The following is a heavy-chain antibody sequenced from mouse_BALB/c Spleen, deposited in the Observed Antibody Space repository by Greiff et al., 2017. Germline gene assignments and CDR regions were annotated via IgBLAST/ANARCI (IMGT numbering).Heavy chain of an antibody. Sequence: EVQLVESGGGLVKLGGSLKLSCAASGFTFSSYYMSWVRQTPEKRLELVAAINSNGGSTYYPDTVKGRFTISRDNAKNTLYLQMSSLKSEDTALYYCARLYDYDDGYYFDYWGQGTTLTVSS. CDR1: GFTFSSYY. D-gene: IGHD2-4*01. CDR2: INSNGGST. J-gene: IGHJ2*01. CDR3: ARLYDYDDGYYFDY. V-gene: IGHV5-6-2*01.